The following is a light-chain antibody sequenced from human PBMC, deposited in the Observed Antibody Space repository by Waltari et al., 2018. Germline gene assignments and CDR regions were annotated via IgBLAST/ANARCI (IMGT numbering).Light chain of an antibody. CDR1: QSVSRY. V-gene: IGKV3-20*01. J-gene: IGKJ1*01. Sequence: EIVLTQSPGTLSLSRGERAPLSCRASQSVSRYLAWYQQRPGQPPRLLIYDTSTRATGIPDRFSGSGSGTDFSLTISRLEPEDFAVYYCQKYGTLPATFGQGTKVEI. CDR2: DTS. CDR3: QKYGTLPAT.